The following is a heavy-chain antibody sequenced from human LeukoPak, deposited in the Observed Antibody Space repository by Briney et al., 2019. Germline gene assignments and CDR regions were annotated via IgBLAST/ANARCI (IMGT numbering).Heavy chain of an antibody. CDR1: GYLFSSYR. Sequence: GESLTISCKGSGYLFSSYRIAWVRQMPGKGLEWMGIIFPGDSDTRYSPSFQGHVTISADKSISTAYLQWSSLKASDTAIYYCARQGDYDFDYWGQGTLVTASS. CDR3: ARQGDYDFDY. V-gene: IGHV5-51*01. D-gene: IGHD4-17*01. CDR2: IFPGDSDT. J-gene: IGHJ4*02.